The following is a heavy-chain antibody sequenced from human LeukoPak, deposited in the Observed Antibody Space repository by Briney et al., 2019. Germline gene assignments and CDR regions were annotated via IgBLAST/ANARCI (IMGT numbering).Heavy chain of an antibody. V-gene: IGHV3-30*04. CDR2: ISDDGREK. D-gene: IGHD3-10*01. CDR1: GFTFSRYE. Sequence: GGSLRLSCAASGFTFSRYEMHWVRQAPGKGLEWLTFISDDGREKYHADSVKGRFTVSRDNSKNALYLEMNSLRAEDTAVYYCATEMRSSRSCFDYWGQGTLVTVSS. CDR3: ATEMRSSRSCFDY. J-gene: IGHJ4*02.